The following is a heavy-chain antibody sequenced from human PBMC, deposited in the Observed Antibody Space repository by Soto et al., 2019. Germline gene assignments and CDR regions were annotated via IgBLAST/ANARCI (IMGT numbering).Heavy chain of an antibody. Sequence: SETLSLTCTVSGGSISNYYWSWIRQPPGKGLEWIAYIYYSGSTNYNPSLKSRVTISVDTSKNQFSLKLSSVTAADTAVYYCGRGGWRLIDYWGQGTLVPVSS. CDR3: GRGGWRLIDY. CDR2: IYYSGST. CDR1: GGSISNYY. D-gene: IGHD2-21*02. V-gene: IGHV4-59*08. J-gene: IGHJ4*02.